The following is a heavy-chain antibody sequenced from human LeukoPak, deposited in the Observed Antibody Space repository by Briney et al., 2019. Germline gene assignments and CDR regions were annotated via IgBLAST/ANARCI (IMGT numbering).Heavy chain of an antibody. J-gene: IGHJ4*02. CDR3: AKATQWLAFDY. Sequence: PSETLSLTCTVSGGSISSHFWSWIRQSPGKRLEWIGNIYNSGTTNCNPSLNSRVTKSVDTSRNQLSLQLTSVTAADTAVYYCAKATQWLAFDYWGRGTLVTVSS. CDR2: IYNSGTT. D-gene: IGHD6-19*01. CDR1: GGSISSHF. V-gene: IGHV4-59*11.